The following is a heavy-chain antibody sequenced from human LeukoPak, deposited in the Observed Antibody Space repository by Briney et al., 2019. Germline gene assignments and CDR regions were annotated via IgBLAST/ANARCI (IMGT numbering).Heavy chain of an antibody. CDR3: ARDTTRDNWFDP. CDR2: INPNSGGT. CDR1: GYACTGYY. J-gene: IGHJ5*02. Sequence: ASVKVSCKASGYACTGYYLHWVRQAPGQGLEWMGWINPNSGGTNYAQKFQGRVTMTRDTSISTAYMELSGLRSDDTAVYYCARDTTRDNWFDPWGQGTLVTVSS. V-gene: IGHV1-2*02. D-gene: IGHD5-24*01.